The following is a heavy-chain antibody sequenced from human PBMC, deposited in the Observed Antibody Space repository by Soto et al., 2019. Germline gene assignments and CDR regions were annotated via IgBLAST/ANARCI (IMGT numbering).Heavy chain of an antibody. J-gene: IGHJ4*02. V-gene: IGHV4-4*02. CDR1: GGSISSSHW. D-gene: IGHD5-18*01. CDR3: ARGDAAMVTFWFDY. Sequence: QVQLQESGPGLVKPSGTLSLTCAVSGGSISSSHWWSWVRPPPGTGLEWIGEIYHSGSTNYNPSLKSRVTISVDKSKNQFSLKLSSVTAADTAVYYCARGDAAMVTFWFDYWGQGTLVTVSS. CDR2: IYHSGST.